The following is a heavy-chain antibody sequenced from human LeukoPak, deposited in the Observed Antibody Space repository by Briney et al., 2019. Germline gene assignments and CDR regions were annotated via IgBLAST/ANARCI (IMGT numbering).Heavy chain of an antibody. D-gene: IGHD3-16*01. V-gene: IGHV1-69*04. CDR1: GGTFSSYV. CDR3: ARIRLGDSGGTYYYQYGMDV. Sequence: GASVKVSCKASGGTFSSYVISWVRQAPGQGLEWMGRIIPILTIANYAQKFQGRVTITADKSTSTAYMELGSLRSEDTAVYYCARIRLGDSGGTYYYQYGMDVWGQGTTVTVSS. CDR2: IIPILTIA. J-gene: IGHJ6*02.